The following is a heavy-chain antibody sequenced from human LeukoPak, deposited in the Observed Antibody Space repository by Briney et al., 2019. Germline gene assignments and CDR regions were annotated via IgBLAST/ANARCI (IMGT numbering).Heavy chain of an antibody. J-gene: IGHJ3*02. D-gene: IGHD3-22*01. CDR1: GFTFSSYA. CDR2: INHSGST. Sequence: LRLSCAASGFTFSSYAMSWMRQPPGKGLEWIGEINHSGSTNYNPSLKSRVTISVDTSKNQFSLKLSSVTAADTAVYYCARGRADSSGYYPDAFDIWGQGTMVTVSS. CDR3: ARGRADSSGYYPDAFDI. V-gene: IGHV4-34*01.